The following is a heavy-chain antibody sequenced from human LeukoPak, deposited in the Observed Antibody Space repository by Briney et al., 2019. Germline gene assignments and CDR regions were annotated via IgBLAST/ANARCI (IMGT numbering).Heavy chain of an antibody. D-gene: IGHD6-13*01. CDR2: IYYGGST. CDR3: ARGRYSSSSDY. V-gene: IGHV4-59*01. CDR1: GGSISTYY. J-gene: IGHJ4*02. Sequence: SETLSLTCTVSGGSISTYYWSWIRQPPGKGLEWIGYIYYGGSTDYNPSLKSRVTISVDTSKNQFSLKLSSVTAAGTAVYYCARGRYSSSSDYWGQGTLVTVSS.